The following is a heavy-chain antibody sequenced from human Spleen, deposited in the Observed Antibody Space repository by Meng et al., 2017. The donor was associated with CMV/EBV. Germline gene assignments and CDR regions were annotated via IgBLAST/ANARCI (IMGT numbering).Heavy chain of an antibody. CDR2: VYYRGTT. CDR3: AGHETGDWFEP. V-gene: IGHV4-59*01. Sequence: SETLSLTCTVSGASITYYYWSWIRQSPGKGLEWLGYVYYRGTTNYNPSLKSRVTMSVDTSKNQFSLRLNSMTVADTAIYYCAGHETGDWFEPWGQGTLVTVSS. CDR1: GASITYYY. J-gene: IGHJ5*02.